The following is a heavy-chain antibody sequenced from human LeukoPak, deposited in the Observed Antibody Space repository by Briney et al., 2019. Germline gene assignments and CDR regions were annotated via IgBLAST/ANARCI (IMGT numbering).Heavy chain of an antibody. CDR3: ARETSPSVVDATTWFDP. V-gene: IGHV4-34*01. CDR1: GGSFSGYY. D-gene: IGHD2-15*01. J-gene: IGHJ5*02. Sequence: SETLSLTCAVYGGSFSGYYWSWIRQPPGKGLEWIGEINHSGSTNYNPSLKSRVTISVDTSKNQFSLKLSSVTAADTAVYYCARETSPSVVDATTWFDPWGQGTLVTVSS. CDR2: INHSGST.